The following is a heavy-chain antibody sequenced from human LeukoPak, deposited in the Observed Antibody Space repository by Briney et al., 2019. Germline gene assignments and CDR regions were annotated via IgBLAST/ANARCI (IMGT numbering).Heavy chain of an antibody. CDR1: GFTFRSYA. CDR2: ISGGGGGT. CDR3: AKFNEILTGYFDY. J-gene: IGHJ4*02. V-gene: IGHV3-23*01. D-gene: IGHD3-9*01. Sequence: GGSLRLSCAASGFTFRSYAMGWVRQSPGKGLEWVPSISGGGGGTYYAEFVKGRFTISRDNSKNTLCLQMNSLRAEDTAVYYCAKFNEILTGYFDYWGQGTLVTVSS.